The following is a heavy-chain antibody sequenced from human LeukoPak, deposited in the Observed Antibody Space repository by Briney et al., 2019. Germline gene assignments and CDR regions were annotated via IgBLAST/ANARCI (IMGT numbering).Heavy chain of an antibody. V-gene: IGHV3-48*03. CDR3: AELGITMIGGV. D-gene: IGHD3-10*02. CDR1: GFTFSSYE. CDR2: ISSSGSTI. Sequence: GSLRLSCAASGFTFSSYEMNWVRQAPGKGLEWVSYISSSGSTIYYADSVKGRFTISRDNAKNSLYLQMNSLRAEDTAVYCCAELGITMIGGVWGKGTTVTISS. J-gene: IGHJ6*04.